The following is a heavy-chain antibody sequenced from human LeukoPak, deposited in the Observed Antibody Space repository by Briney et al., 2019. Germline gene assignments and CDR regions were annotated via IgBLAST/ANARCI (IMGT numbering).Heavy chain of an antibody. CDR3: ARGKDIDAGSYLAPLDY. CDR2: IIPIFGTA. J-gene: IGHJ4*02. V-gene: IGHV1-69*13. CDR1: DNTFTSYG. Sequence: ASVKVSCKTSDNTFTSYGVSWVRQAPGQGLEWMGGIIPIFGTANYAQKFQGRVTITADESTSTAYMELSSLRSEDTAVCYCARGKDIDAGSYLAPLDYWGQGTLVTVSS. D-gene: IGHD1-26*01.